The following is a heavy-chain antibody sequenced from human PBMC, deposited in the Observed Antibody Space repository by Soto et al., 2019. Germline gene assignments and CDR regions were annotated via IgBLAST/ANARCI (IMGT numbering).Heavy chain of an antibody. CDR2: IDPYGSGI. CDR3: ARGAIYGGYGSDN. CDR1: GFTFSSYW. J-gene: IGHJ4*02. V-gene: IGHV3-74*01. Sequence: EVQLVESEGNLVQPGGSLRLSCAASGFTFSSYWMHWVRQVPGKGLVWVSRIDPYGSGINYADSVKGRFTISRDNAKNTLNLQMNSLRVEDTAVYYCARGAIYGGYGSDNWGQGTLVTVSS. D-gene: IGHD5-12*01.